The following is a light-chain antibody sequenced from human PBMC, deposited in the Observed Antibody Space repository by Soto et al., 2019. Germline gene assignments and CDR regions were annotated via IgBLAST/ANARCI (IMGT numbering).Light chain of an antibody. CDR3: QQYNNMLS. CDR1: HDVSRN. V-gene: IGKV1-33*01. Sequence: DIQMTQSPSSLSASVGDRVTIACQSSHDVSRNLNWFQQKPGEAPKLLIYDASNLERGVPSRFSESGSGTDFPFTISSLQPEDVATYYCQQYNNMLSFCGGTEIELK. CDR2: DAS. J-gene: IGKJ4*01.